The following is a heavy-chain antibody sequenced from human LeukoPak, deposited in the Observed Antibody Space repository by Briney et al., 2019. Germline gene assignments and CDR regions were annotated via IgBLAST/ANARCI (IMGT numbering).Heavy chain of an antibody. V-gene: IGHV1-46*01. CDR3: ARDSYYYDSSGFEAAVDGVDY. CDR1: GYTFTSNY. J-gene: IGHJ4*02. CDR2: ISPSGGST. Sequence: VASVKVSCKAFGYTFTSNYMHWVRQAPGQGPEWMGVISPSGGSTTYAQKFQGRVTLTRDMSTSTDYLELSSLRSEDTAVYYCARDSYYYDSSGFEAAVDGVDYWGQGTLVTVSS. D-gene: IGHD3-22*01.